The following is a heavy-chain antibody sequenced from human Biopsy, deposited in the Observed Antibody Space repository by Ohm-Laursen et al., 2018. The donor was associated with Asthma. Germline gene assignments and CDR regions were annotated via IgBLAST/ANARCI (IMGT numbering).Heavy chain of an antibody. CDR1: GGSFSSNY. CDR3: ARGSSSRLSQWERLAPGGKRAHSYYGMDV. V-gene: IGHV4-34*01. Sequence: GTLSLTCAVSGGSFSSNYWSWIRQTPGKGLEWLGETHYSGDTNYNPVLSRRVTLSVDTSKNHFSLRLTSVTAADTAVYYCARGSSSRLSQWERLAPGGKRAHSYYGMDVWGQGTTVTVSS. CDR2: THYSGDT. D-gene: IGHD1-26*01. J-gene: IGHJ6*02.